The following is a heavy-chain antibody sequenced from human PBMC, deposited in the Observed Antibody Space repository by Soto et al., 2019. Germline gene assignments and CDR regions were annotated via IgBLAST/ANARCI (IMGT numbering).Heavy chain of an antibody. J-gene: IGHJ3*02. V-gene: IGHV4-39*01. Sequence: SETLSLTCTVSGGSIRSSSYYWGWIRQPPRKGLEWIGSIYYSGSTYYNPSLKSRVTISVDTSKNQFSLKLSSVTAADTAVYYCASPPFNDFWSGYFNDAFDIWGQGTMITVSS. CDR1: GGSIRSSSYY. CDR3: ASPPFNDFWSGYFNDAFDI. D-gene: IGHD3-3*01. CDR2: IYYSGST.